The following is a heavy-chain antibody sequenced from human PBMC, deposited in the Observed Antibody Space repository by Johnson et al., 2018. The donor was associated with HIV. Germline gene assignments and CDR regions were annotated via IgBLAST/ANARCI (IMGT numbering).Heavy chain of an antibody. J-gene: IGHJ3*02. D-gene: IGHD4/OR15-4a*01. CDR3: AREREDYGLDI. CDR2: ISYDGSNK. Sequence: QVQVVESGGGVVQPGRSLRLSCAASGFTFSSYAMHWVRQAPGKGLEWVAVISYDGSNKYYADSVKGRFTISRDNSKNTLYLQMNSLRAEDTAVYYCAREREDYGLDIWGQGTMVTVSS. CDR1: GFTFSSYA. V-gene: IGHV3-30*04.